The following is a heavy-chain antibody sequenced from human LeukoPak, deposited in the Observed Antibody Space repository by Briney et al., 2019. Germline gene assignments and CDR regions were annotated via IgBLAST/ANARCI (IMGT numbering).Heavy chain of an antibody. CDR1: GLTVNTNF. CDR3: AREVFSGGWFQFDP. J-gene: IGHJ5*02. D-gene: IGHD6-19*01. CDR2: IYPSGST. Sequence: GGSLRLSCAASGLTVNTNFMSWVRQAPGKGLEWVSVIYPSGSTHYGNAVKGRFTISRDNFKSAVFLEMSSVTDEDTAVYYCAREVFSGGWFQFDPWGQGILVTVSS. V-gene: IGHV3-53*01.